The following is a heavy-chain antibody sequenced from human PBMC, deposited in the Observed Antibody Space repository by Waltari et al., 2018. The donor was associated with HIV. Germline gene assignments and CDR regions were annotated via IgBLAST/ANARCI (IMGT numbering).Heavy chain of an antibody. CDR3: ARGKNIPEKYHGMDV. CDR1: GYTFTRYS. V-gene: IGHV1-3*01. Sequence: QVQLVQSGAEVKKPGASVKVSCKASGYTFTRYSMHWVRQAPGRRFEWMVWINAGNGNTKYSRKMQGRVTITRDTSGHTAYMKLTSLRSEDSAVYYCARGKNIPEKYHGMDVWGQGTTVTVSS. J-gene: IGHJ6*02. CDR2: INAGNGNT.